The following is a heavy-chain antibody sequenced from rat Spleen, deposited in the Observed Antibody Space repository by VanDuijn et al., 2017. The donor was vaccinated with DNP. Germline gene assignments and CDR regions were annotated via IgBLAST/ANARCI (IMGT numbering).Heavy chain of an antibody. CDR2: MRYDGDT. D-gene: IGHD5-1*01. CDR3: TRESWGYVMDA. J-gene: IGHJ4*01. Sequence: QVQLKESGPGLVQPSQTLSLTCTVSGFSLTDYSVHWVRQPPGKGLEWMGRMRYDGDTYYNSALKSRLSINRDTSKSQVFLKMNSLQTDDTAIYYCTRESWGYVMDAWGQGASVTVSS. CDR1: GFSLTDYS. V-gene: IGHV2S30*01.